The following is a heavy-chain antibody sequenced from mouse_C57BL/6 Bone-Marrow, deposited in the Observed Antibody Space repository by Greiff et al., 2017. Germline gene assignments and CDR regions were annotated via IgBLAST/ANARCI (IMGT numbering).Heavy chain of an antibody. J-gene: IGHJ3*01. CDR2: IRLKSDNYAT. CDR3: QDWAWFAY. D-gene: IGHD4-1*01. V-gene: IGHV6-3*01. Sequence: EVHLVESGGGLVQPGGSMKLSCVASGFTFSNYWMNWFRQYPEKGLEWVAQIRLKSDNYATHYAESVKGRFTIARDDSKSSVYLQMNNLRAEDTGIYYCQDWAWFAYWGQGTLVTVSA. CDR1: GFTFSNYW.